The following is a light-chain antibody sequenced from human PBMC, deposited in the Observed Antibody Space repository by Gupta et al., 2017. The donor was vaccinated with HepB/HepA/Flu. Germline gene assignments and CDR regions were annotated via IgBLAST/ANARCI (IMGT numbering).Light chain of an antibody. J-gene: IGKJ1*01. Sequence: IVMPQSPLSLPVTPGEPASISCRSSQSLLHSNGYNYLDWYLQKPGQSPQLLIYLGSNRASGVPDRFSGSGSGTDFTLKIRRVEAEDVGVDYGMKALQTPRTCGQGTKLEIK. CDR1: QSLLHSNGYNY. V-gene: IGKV2-28*01. CDR2: LGS. CDR3: MKALQTPRT.